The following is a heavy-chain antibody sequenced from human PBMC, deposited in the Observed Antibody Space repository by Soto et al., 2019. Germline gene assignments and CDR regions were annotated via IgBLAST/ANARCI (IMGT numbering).Heavy chain of an antibody. Sequence: GESLKISCKGSGYSFPGYWIGWVRQMPGKGLEWMGVIYPGDSDIRYSPSFQGQVTISADKSISTAYLQWSSLKASDTAMYYCARRPGISGISDAFDIWGQGAMVTVSS. CDR1: GYSFPGYW. CDR2: IYPGDSDI. CDR3: ARRPGISGISDAFDI. J-gene: IGHJ3*02. D-gene: IGHD1-20*01. V-gene: IGHV5-51*01.